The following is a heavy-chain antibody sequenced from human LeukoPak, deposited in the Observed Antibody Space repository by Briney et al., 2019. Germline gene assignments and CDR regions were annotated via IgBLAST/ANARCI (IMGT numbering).Heavy chain of an antibody. CDR2: MNPNSGNT. CDR3: ARVLRFGAKGVADY. CDR1: GYTFTSYD. Sequence: ASVKVSCKASGYTFTSYDINWVRQATGQGLEWMGWMNPNSGNTGYAQKFQGRVTITRNTSISTAYMELSSLRSEDTAVYYCARVLRFGAKGVADYWGQGTLVTVSS. J-gene: IGHJ4*02. V-gene: IGHV1-8*03. D-gene: IGHD3-10*01.